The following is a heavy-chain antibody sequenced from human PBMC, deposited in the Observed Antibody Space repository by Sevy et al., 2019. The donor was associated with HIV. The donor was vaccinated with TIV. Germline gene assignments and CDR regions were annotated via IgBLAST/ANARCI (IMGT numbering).Heavy chain of an antibody. CDR1: GFTFSSYG. CDR3: AKLSAVESCSSTSCYYYYYYYMDV. V-gene: IGHV3-30*02. D-gene: IGHD2-2*01. Sequence: GGSLRLSCAASGFTFSSYGMHWVRQAPGKGLEWVAFIRYDGSNKYYADSVKGRFTISRDNSKNTLYLQMNSLRAEDTAGYYCAKLSAVESCSSTSCYYYYYYYMDVWGKGTTVTVSS. CDR2: IRYDGSNK. J-gene: IGHJ6*03.